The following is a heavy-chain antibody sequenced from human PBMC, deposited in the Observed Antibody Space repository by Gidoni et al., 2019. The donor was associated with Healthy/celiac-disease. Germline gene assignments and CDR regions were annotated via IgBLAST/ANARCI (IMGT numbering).Heavy chain of an antibody. J-gene: IGHJ4*02. CDR2: LSYDGSNK. CDR3: AKEGGAPPYYFDY. Sequence: LEWVAVLSYDGSNKYYADSVKGRFTISRDNSKNTLYLQMNSLRAEDTAVYYCAKEGGAPPYYFDYWGQRTLVTVSS. V-gene: IGHV3-30*18. D-gene: IGHD3-16*01.